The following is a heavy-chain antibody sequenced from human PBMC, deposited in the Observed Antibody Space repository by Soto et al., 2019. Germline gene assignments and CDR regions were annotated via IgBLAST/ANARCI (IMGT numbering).Heavy chain of an antibody. CDR3: VRGGCSSTSCAYYYNYMGV. CDR1: GFTFSSYD. J-gene: IGHJ6*03. V-gene: IGHV3-13*04. Sequence: GGSLRLSCAASGFTFSSYDMHWVRQATGKGLEWVSRIDTAGDTYYPDSVKGRFTISREDAKNSLYLQMNSLRAGDTAVYYCVRGGCSSTSCAYYYNYMGVWGKGTTVTVSS. CDR2: IDTAGDT. D-gene: IGHD2-2*01.